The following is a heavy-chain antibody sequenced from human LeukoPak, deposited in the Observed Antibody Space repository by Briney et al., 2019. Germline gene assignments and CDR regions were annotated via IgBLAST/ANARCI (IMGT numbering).Heavy chain of an antibody. CDR1: AYSISRGYY. D-gene: IGHD3-16*01. Sequence: SETLSLTCTVSAYSISRGYYWGWIRQPPGKGLEWIGSIYHSGSTYYSPSLKSRVTISVDTSKNQFSLRLSSVTAADTAVYYCARRVSGGPFDSWGQGTLVTVSS. V-gene: IGHV4-38-2*02. CDR3: ARRVSGGPFDS. J-gene: IGHJ4*02. CDR2: IYHSGST.